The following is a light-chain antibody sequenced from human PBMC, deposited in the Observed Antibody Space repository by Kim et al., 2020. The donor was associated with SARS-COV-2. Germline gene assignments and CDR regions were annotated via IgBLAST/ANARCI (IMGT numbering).Light chain of an antibody. Sequence: QRVTISCSGSSSNIGNNYVHCYHRRPGTAPKLLIYRSNQRPSGVPDRFSGSTSGTSASLAISGLRSEDEADYYCVAWDDSLNGRVFGGGTQLTVL. CDR3: VAWDDSLNGRV. V-gene: IGLV1-47*01. CDR1: SSNIGNNY. CDR2: RSN. J-gene: IGLJ3*02.